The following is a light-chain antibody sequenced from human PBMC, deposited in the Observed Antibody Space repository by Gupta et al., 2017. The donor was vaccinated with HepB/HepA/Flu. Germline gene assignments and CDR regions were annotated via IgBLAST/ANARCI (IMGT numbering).Light chain of an antibody. V-gene: IGKV3-20*01. Sequence: EIVLTQSPHTLSLSPGERATLPCRASQTVSSTYLAWYKQKPGQAPRLLIYGASNRATDIPDRFRGSGSGTDFTLSVSRLEPEDFAVYYCQRYGSSPLPVTFGGGTTVEMK. J-gene: IGKJ4*01. CDR3: QRYGSSPLPVT. CDR2: GAS. CDR1: QTVSSTY.